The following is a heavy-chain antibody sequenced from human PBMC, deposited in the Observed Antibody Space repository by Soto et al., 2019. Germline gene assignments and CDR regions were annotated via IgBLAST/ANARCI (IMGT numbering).Heavy chain of an antibody. CDR1: GDSISGSNW. V-gene: IGHV4-4*02. Sequence: QVQLQESGPGLVKPSGTLSLTCAVSGDSISGSNWWSWVRQSPGKGLEWIGEIYHSGNTNYNPSLKCRDTISVDKSKNHFSLRLNSVTAADTAVYYCVRVVWGVPAPGTSGWFDPWGQGTLVTVSS. CDR3: VRVVWGVPAPGTSGWFDP. J-gene: IGHJ5*02. CDR2: IYHSGNT. D-gene: IGHD6-13*01.